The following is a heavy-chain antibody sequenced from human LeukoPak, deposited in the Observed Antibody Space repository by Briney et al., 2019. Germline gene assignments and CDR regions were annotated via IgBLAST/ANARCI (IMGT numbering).Heavy chain of an antibody. J-gene: IGHJ4*02. D-gene: IGHD3-22*01. CDR1: GFTFSSYA. CDR2: ISGSGGST. Sequence: GGSLRLSCAAYGFTFSSYAMSWVRQPPGKGLEWVSAISGSGGSTYYADSVKGRFTISRDNSKNTLYLQMNSLRAEDTAVYYCAKDLTEYYDSSGYQGYWGQGTLVTVSS. CDR3: AKDLTEYYDSSGYQGY. V-gene: IGHV3-23*01.